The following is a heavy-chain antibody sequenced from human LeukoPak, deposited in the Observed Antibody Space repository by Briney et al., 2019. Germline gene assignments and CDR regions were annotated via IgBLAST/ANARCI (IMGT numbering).Heavy chain of an antibody. CDR1: GDSVSSNSAV. Sequence: SQTLSLTCVISGDSVSSNSAVWNWIRQSPSRGLEWLGKTYYRSKWRDDSAVSVRGRVTITPDTSKNQFSLQLSSVTPEDTAVYYCARSGRYTFDYWGQGILVTVSS. V-gene: IGHV6-1*01. CDR2: TYYRSKWRD. D-gene: IGHD1-26*01. J-gene: IGHJ4*02. CDR3: ARSGRYTFDY.